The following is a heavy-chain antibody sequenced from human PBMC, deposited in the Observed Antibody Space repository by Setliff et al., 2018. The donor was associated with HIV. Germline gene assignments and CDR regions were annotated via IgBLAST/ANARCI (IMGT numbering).Heavy chain of an antibody. CDR2: LYYSGST. Sequence: ETLSLTCTVSGGSIRSSSHYWGWIHQPPGKGLEWIGSLYYSGSTYNNPSLKSRLTISVDTSKNQFSLKLSSVTAADTAVYYCAREGDIGVVRGVIYFDYWGQGTLVTVSS. CDR1: GGSIRSSSHY. J-gene: IGHJ4*02. V-gene: IGHV4-39*07. D-gene: IGHD3-10*01. CDR3: AREGDIGVVRGVIYFDY.